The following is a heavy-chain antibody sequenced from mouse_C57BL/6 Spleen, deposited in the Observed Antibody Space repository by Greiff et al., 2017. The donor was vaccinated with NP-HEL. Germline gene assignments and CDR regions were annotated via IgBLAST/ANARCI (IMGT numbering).Heavy chain of an antibody. CDR1: GYTFTSYW. Sequence: QVQLQQPGAELVMPGASVKLSCKASGYTFTSYWMHWVKQRPGQGLEWIGEIDPSDSYTNYNQKFKGKSTLTVDKSSSTAYMQLSSLTSKDAAVYYCASGTTVVYFDVWGTGTTVTVSS. V-gene: IGHV1-69*01. J-gene: IGHJ1*03. D-gene: IGHD1-1*01. CDR3: ASGTTVVYFDV. CDR2: IDPSDSYT.